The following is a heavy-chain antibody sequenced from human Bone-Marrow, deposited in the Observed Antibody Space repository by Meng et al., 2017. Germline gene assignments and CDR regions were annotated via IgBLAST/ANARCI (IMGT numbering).Heavy chain of an antibody. Sequence: QVKIQQGGAGRLKPSGTLSLTCAVYGGSFSGYYWSWIRQPPGKGLEWIGEINHSGSTNYNPSLKSRVTISVDTSKNQFSLKLSSVTAADTAVYYCAREDRYYYDSRVDYWGQGTLVTVSS. CDR2: INHSGST. J-gene: IGHJ4*02. CDR3: AREDRYYYDSRVDY. CDR1: GGSFSGYY. D-gene: IGHD3-22*01. V-gene: IGHV4-34*01.